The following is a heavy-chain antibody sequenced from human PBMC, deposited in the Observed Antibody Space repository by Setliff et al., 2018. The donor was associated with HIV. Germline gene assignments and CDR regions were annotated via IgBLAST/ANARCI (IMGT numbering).Heavy chain of an antibody. CDR3: ARRLRGNGMDV. D-gene: IGHD3-10*01. V-gene: IGHV1-69*10. J-gene: IGHJ6*02. CDR1: GGTFSSYA. CDR2: IIAGDGRT. Sequence: SVKVSCKASGGTFSSYAISWVRQAPGQGLEWMGGIIAGDGRTKYSQDFQGRVTFTRDTSASTAYMELRSLRSDDTAVYYCARRLRGNGMDVWGQGTTVTAP.